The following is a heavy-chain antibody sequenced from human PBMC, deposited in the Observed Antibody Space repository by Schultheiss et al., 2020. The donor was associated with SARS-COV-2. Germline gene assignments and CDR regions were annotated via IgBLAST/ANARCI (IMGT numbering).Heavy chain of an antibody. CDR2: ISGSGGST. CDR3: AMEGVERRPFDI. J-gene: IGHJ3*02. CDR1: GFTFSDYY. D-gene: IGHD1-1*01. V-gene: IGHV3-23*01. Sequence: GGSLRLSCAASGFTFSDYYMSWIRQAPGKGLEWVSAISGSGGSTYYADSVKGRFTISRDNSKNTLYLQMNSLRAEDTAVYYCAMEGVERRPFDIWGQGTMVTVSS.